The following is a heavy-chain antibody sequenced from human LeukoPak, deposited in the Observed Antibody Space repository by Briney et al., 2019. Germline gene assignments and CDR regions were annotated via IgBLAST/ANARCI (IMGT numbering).Heavy chain of an antibody. Sequence: PGGSLRLSCAASGFTFSDHYMDWVRQAPGKGLEWVGRTRNKANSYTTEYAASVKGRFTISRDGSKNSLYLQMNSLRAEDTAVYYCARIAAAGDHEYFQHWGQGTLVTVSS. CDR2: TRNKANSYTT. CDR3: ARIAAAGDHEYFQH. V-gene: IGHV3-72*01. J-gene: IGHJ1*01. CDR1: GFTFSDHY. D-gene: IGHD6-13*01.